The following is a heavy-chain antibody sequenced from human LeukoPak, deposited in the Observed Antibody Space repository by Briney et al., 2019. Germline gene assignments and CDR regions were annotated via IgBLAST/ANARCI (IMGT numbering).Heavy chain of an antibody. J-gene: IGHJ4*02. CDR3: ARTPGTITKYGSGWGMFDY. CDR1: GFSLSTSGMC. D-gene: IGHD6-19*01. CDR2: IDWDDDK. Sequence: SGPTLVNPTQTLTLTCTFSGFSLSTSGMCVNWIRQPPGKALEWLALIDWDDDKYYSTSLKTRLTISKDTSKNQVVLTMTNMDPVDTATYYCARTPGTITKYGSGWGMFDYWGQGTLVTVSS. V-gene: IGHV2-70*01.